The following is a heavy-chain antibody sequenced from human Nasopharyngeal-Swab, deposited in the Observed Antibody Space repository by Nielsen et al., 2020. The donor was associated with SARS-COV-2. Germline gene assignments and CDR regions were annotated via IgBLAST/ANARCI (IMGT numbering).Heavy chain of an antibody. CDR2: IYYNGNT. CDR3: VRSCSWYYFDY. CDR1: GDSIAYSTFY. D-gene: IGHD6-13*01. V-gene: IGHV4-39*01. J-gene: IGHJ4*02. Sequence: SETLSLTCTVSGDSIAYSTFYWGWIRQPQGKGLEWIGNIYYNGNTYQNPSLKSRLTISVDKSKNQFSLQLSSVTAADTAVYYCVRSCSWYYFDYWAQGTQVTVSS.